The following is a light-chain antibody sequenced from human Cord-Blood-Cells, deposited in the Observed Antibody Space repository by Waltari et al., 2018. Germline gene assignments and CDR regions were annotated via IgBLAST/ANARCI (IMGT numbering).Light chain of an antibody. CDR1: SSDVASYNR. CDR2: EVS. Sequence: QSALTQPPSVSGSPGQSVTISCTGTSSDVASYNRVSWYQQPPGTAPKLMISEVSNRPSGVPDRFSGSKSGNTASLTISGLQAEDEADYYCSSYTSSSTYVFGTGTKVTVL. J-gene: IGLJ1*01. CDR3: SSYTSSSTYV. V-gene: IGLV2-18*02.